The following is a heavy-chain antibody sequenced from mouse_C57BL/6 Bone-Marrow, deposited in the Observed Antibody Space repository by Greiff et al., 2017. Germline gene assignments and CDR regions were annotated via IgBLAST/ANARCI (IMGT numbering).Heavy chain of an antibody. V-gene: IGHV5-15*01. Sequence: EVKLVESGGGLVQPGGSLKLSCAASGFTFSDYGMAWVRQAPRQGPEWVAFISNLAYSIYYADTVTGRFTISRENAKNTLYLEMSSLRSEDTAMXYCARKPPYYFFMDYWGQGTSVTVSS. CDR2: ISNLAYSI. CDR1: GFTFSDYG. CDR3: ARKPPYYFFMDY. J-gene: IGHJ4*01. D-gene: IGHD2-10*01.